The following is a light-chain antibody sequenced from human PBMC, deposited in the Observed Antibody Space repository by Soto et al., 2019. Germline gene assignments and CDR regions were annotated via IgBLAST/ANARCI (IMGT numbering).Light chain of an antibody. CDR3: QQYDNLPPI. V-gene: IGKV1-33*01. CDR1: QDISNY. J-gene: IGKJ3*01. Sequence: DIQMIQSPSSLSASVGDRVTITCQASQDISNYLNWYQQKPGKAPKLLIYDASNLETGVPSRLSGSGSGTDFTFTISSLQPEDIATYYCQQYDNLPPIFGPGTKVDIK. CDR2: DAS.